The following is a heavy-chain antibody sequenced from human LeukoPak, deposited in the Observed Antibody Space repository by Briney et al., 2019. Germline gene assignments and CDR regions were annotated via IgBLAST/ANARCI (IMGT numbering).Heavy chain of an antibody. D-gene: IGHD1-7*01. Sequence: ASVKVSCKASGGTFSSYAISWVRQAPGQGLEWMGGIIPIFGTANYAQKFQGRVTITADESTSTAYMELSSLRSEDTAVYYCATGTSRTDYFHHWGQGTLVTVSS. CDR3: ATGTSRTDYFHH. V-gene: IGHV1-69*13. CDR1: GGTFSSYA. J-gene: IGHJ1*01. CDR2: IIPIFGTA.